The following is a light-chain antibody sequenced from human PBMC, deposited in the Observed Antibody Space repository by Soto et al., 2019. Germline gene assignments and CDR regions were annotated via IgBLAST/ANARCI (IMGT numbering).Light chain of an antibody. CDR1: SSNIGAGYD. CDR2: DNN. Sequence: QAVVTQPPSVSGAPGQTVTISCTGSSSNIGAGYDVHWYQQFSGTAPKLLIFDNNNRPSGVPDRFSGSKSGTSASLAITGLQAEDEATYYCQSHDSSLSGSVFGGGTKLTVL. J-gene: IGLJ2*01. CDR3: QSHDSSLSGSV. V-gene: IGLV1-40*01.